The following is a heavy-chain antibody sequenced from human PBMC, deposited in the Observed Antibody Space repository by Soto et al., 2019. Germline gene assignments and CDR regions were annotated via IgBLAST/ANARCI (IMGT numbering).Heavy chain of an antibody. CDR2: ISWNSVTI. CDR1: GITLSDHG. CDR3: AKDDGGVWSVPKGVFFPYFGMDV. Sequence: EVQLVESGGGLVQPGTSLRLSCVASGITLSDHGMHWVRLAPERGLEWVSGISWNSVTIDYADSVKGRFTISRDNANSYLYFEMSSLRVEDTALYYCAKDDGGVWSVPKGVFFPYFGMDVWGHGTTVTVS. J-gene: IGHJ6*02. D-gene: IGHD3-3*01. V-gene: IGHV3-9*01.